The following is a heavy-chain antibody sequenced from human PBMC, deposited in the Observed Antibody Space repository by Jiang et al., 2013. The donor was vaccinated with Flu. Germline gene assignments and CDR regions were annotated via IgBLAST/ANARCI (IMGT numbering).Heavy chain of an antibody. D-gene: IGHD2-15*01. CDR2: ISGSGGST. CDR1: GFTFSSYA. V-gene: IGHV3-23*01. J-gene: IGHJ6*02. CDR3: TRDIVVVVAAAGTDYYYGMDV. Sequence: VQPGGSLRLSCAASGFTFSSYAMSWVRQAPGKGLEWVSAISGSGGSTYYADSVKGRFTISRDNSKNTLYLQMNSLKTEDTAVYYCTRDIVVVVAAAGTDYYYGMDVWGQGTTVTVSS.